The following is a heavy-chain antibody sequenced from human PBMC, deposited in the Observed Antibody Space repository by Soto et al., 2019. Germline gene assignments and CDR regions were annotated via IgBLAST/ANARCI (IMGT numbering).Heavy chain of an antibody. D-gene: IGHD3-22*01. CDR1: GFTFSSYW. CDR3: ARGDYYDSSGPFSDAFDI. V-gene: IGHV3-7*04. J-gene: IGHJ3*02. CDR2: IKPDGSER. Sequence: GGSLRLSCAASGFTFSSYWMSWVRQAPGKGLEWVANIKPDGSERWYVDSVKGRFTISRDNAKNSLYLQMNSLRAEDTAVYYWARGDYYDSSGPFSDAFDIWGQGTLVTVSS.